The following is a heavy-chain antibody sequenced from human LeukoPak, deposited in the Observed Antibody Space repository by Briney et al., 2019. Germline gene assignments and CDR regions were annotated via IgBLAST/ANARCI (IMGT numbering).Heavy chain of an antibody. CDR1: GFTVSSNY. CDR3: VKNSGGNPPSFDY. J-gene: IGHJ4*02. D-gene: IGHD2-15*01. CDR2: IYSGGST. Sequence: GGSLRLSCAASGFTVSSNYMSWVRQAPGKGLEWVSVIYSGGSTYYADSVKGRFTISRDNSKDTLYLQMNSLRAEDTAVYYCVKNSGGNPPSFDYWGQGTLVTVSS. V-gene: IGHV3-66*02.